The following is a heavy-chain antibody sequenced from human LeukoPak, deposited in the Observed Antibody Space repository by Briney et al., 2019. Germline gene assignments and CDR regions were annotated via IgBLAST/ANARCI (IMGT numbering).Heavy chain of an antibody. CDR2: MNPSSGNS. V-gene: IGHV1-8*02. CDR1: GYSFPSFD. Sequence: GASVRVSCKASGYSFPSFDINWVRQATGQGLEWVGWMNPSSGNSGYAQKFQGRVTMTRNTSINTAYMELSGLRCEDTAVYYCARVTRFYYGMDVWGQGTTVTVSS. J-gene: IGHJ6*02. CDR3: ARVTRFYYGMDV.